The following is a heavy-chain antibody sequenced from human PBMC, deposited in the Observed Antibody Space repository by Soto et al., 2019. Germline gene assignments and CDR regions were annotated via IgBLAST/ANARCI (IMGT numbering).Heavy chain of an antibody. Sequence: PGGSLRLSCAASGFTFSSYSMNWVRQAPGKGLEWVSSISSSSSYIYYADSVKGRFTISRDNAKNSLYLQMNSLRAEDTAVYYCARETPEYKLLVFDYWGQGTLVTVSS. CDR2: ISSSSSYI. CDR1: GFTFSSYS. J-gene: IGHJ4*02. CDR3: ARETPEYKLLVFDY. V-gene: IGHV3-21*01. D-gene: IGHD2-2*01.